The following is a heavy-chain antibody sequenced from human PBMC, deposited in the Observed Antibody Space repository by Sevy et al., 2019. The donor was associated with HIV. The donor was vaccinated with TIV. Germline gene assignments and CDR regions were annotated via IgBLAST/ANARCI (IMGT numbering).Heavy chain of an antibody. CDR1: GFTFSNYA. CDR2: ISGSGGST. D-gene: IGHD6-19*01. J-gene: IGHJ6*02. CDR3: AKESSSGWYVYGMDV. Sequence: GGSLRLSCAASGFTFSNYAMSWVRQAPGKGLEWVSAISGSGGSTYYADSVKGRFTISRDNSKNTLYLQMNSLRAEDTAVYYCAKESSSGWYVYGMDVWGQGTTVTVSS. V-gene: IGHV3-23*01.